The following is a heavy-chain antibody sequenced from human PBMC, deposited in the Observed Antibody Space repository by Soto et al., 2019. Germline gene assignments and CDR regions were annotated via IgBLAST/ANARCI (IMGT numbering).Heavy chain of an antibody. V-gene: IGHV1-69*13. CDR3: ARVITVTPVGYYGMDV. Sequence: LWPSVKVSCKASGGTFSNYAISWVRQAPGQGLEWMGGITPIFGTTTYAQRLQGRVTITADESSTTAHMELSGLRSEDTAVYYCARVITVTPVGYYGMDVWGQGTTVTVSS. CDR1: GGTFSNYA. CDR2: ITPIFGTT. J-gene: IGHJ6*02. D-gene: IGHD4-4*01.